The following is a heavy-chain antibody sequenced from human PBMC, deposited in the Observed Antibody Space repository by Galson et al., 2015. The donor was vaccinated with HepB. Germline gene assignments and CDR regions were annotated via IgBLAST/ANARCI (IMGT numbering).Heavy chain of an antibody. CDR3: ARDYFDGSSDY. J-gene: IGHJ4*02. CDR1: GYTFSSYA. CDR2: INTNTGNP. D-gene: IGHD3-22*01. Sequence: CKASGYTFSSYAINWVRQAPGQGLEWMGWINTNTGNPTYAPGFTGRFVFSLDTSVSTAYFQISSLKAEDTAVYYCARDYFDGSSDYWGQGTLVTVSS. V-gene: IGHV7-4-1*02.